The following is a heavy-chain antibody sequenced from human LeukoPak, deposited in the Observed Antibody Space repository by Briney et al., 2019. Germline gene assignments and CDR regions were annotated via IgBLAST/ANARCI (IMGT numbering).Heavy chain of an antibody. D-gene: IGHD3-10*01. CDR1: GGSFSGYY. CDR3: ATHPSYGSGSYYATYPDY. V-gene: IGHV4-34*01. CDR2: INHSGST. J-gene: IGHJ4*02. Sequence: PSETLSLTCAVYGGSFSGYYWSWTRQPPGKGLEWIGEINHSGSTNYNPSLKSRVTISVDTSKNQFSLKLSSVTAADTAVYYCATHPSYGSGSYYATYPDYWGQGTLVTVSS.